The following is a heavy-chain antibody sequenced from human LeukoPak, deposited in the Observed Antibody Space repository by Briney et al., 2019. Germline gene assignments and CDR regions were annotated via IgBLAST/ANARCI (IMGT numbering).Heavy chain of an antibody. CDR1: GGTFSSYA. D-gene: IGHD3-3*01. Sequence: SVKVSCKASGGTFSSYAISWVRQAPGQGLEWMGGIIPIFGTANYAQKFQGRVTITADESTSTAYMGLSSLRSEDTAVYYCATGAPDFWSGFSSLYNWFDPWGQGTLVTVSS. V-gene: IGHV1-69*13. CDR2: IIPIFGTA. CDR3: ATGAPDFWSGFSSLYNWFDP. J-gene: IGHJ5*02.